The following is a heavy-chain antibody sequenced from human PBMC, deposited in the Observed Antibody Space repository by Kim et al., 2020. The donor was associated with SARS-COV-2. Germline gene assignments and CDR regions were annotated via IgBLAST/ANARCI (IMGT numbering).Heavy chain of an antibody. V-gene: IGHV3-7*01. CDR3: ARDHFDYDFWSGYYRDYYYYGMDV. D-gene: IGHD3-3*01. CDR1: GFTFSSYW. J-gene: IGHJ6*02. Sequence: GGSLRLSCAASGFTFSSYWMSWVRQAPGKGLEWVANIKQDGSEKYYVDSVKGRFTISRDNAKNSLYLQMNSLRAEDTAVYYCARDHFDYDFWSGYYRDYYYYGMDVWGQGTTVTVSS. CDR2: IKQDGSEK.